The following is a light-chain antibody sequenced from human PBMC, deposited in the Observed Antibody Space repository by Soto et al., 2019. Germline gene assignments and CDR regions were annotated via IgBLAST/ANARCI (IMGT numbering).Light chain of an antibody. J-gene: IGKJ1*01. V-gene: IGKV3-20*01. Sequence: EIVLTQSPGTLSLSPGQRATLSCRASQSVSSSYFAWYHQKPGQAPSLLIYAASSRATGIPDRFSGSGSGTDFTITISRLEPEDFAVYYCQQYGSSPQTFGQGTKVEI. CDR3: QQYGSSPQT. CDR2: AAS. CDR1: QSVSSSY.